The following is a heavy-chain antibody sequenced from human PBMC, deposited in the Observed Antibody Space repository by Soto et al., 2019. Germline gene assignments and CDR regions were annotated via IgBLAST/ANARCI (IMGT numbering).Heavy chain of an antibody. J-gene: IGHJ4*02. D-gene: IGHD4-17*01. V-gene: IGHV4-59*08. Sequence: QVHLQESGPGLVRPSETLSLTCTVSDAYIDSHYWSWFRQPPGQGLEWIGHIWHSGSTKYNPSLKSRVTISVDTSKIQFSLRLSSVTAADTAVYYCARQLYGDYEAWCDSWGQGTLVTVSS. CDR3: ARQLYGDYEAWCDS. CDR2: IWHSGST. CDR1: DAYIDSHY.